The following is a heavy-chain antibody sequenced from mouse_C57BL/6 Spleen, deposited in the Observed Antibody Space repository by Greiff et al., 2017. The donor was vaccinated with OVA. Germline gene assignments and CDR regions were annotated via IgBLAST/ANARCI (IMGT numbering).Heavy chain of an antibody. CDR2: ISDGGSYT. CDR1: GFTFSSYA. CDR3: AREGGSSYDFDY. V-gene: IGHV5-4*01. Sequence: EVKLVESGGGLVKPGGSLKLSCAASGFTFSSYAMSWVRQTPEKRLEWVATISDGGSYTYYPDNVKGRFTISRDNAKNNLYLQMSHLKPEDKAMYYCAREGGSSYDFDYWGQGTTLTVSS. D-gene: IGHD1-1*01. J-gene: IGHJ2*01.